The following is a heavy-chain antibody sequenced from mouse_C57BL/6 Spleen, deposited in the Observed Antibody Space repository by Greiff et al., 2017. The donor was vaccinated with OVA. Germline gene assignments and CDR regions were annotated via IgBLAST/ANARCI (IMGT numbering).Heavy chain of an antibody. V-gene: IGHV5-4*01. D-gene: IGHD1-1*01. J-gene: IGHJ1*03. CDR2: ISDGGSYT. CDR1: GFPFSSYA. Sequence: EVKLQESGGGLVKPGGSLKLSCAASGFPFSSYAMSWVRQTPEKRLEWVATISDGGSYTYYPDNVKGRFTISRDNAKNNLYLQMSHLKSEDTAMYYCARDVYGSSNWYFDVWGTGTTVTVAS. CDR3: ARDVYGSSNWYFDV.